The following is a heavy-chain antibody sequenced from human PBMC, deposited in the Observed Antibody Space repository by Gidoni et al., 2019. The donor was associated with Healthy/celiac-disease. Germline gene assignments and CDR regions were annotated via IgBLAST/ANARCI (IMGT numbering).Heavy chain of an antibody. V-gene: IGHV3-7*01. J-gene: IGHJ1*01. CDR3: ARDRGAAAEYFQH. D-gene: IGHD6-13*01. CDR1: GFTFSSYW. Sequence: EVQLVESGGGLVQPGGSLRLSSAASGFTFSSYWMSWVRQAPGEGLEWVANIKQDGSEKYYVDSVKGRFTISRDNAKNSLYLQMNSLRAEDTAVYYCARDRGAAAEYFQHWGQGTLVTVSS. CDR2: IKQDGSEK.